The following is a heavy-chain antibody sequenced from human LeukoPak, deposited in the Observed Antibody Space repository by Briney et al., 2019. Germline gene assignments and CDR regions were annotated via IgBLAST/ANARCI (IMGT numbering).Heavy chain of an antibody. V-gene: IGHV3-48*02. CDR2: ISSSSSTI. CDR1: GFTLSSYS. CDR3: LGYFQY. J-gene: IGHJ1*01. Sequence: HAGGSLRLSCAASGFTLSSYSMNWVRQAPGKGLEWVSYISSSSSTIYYADSVKGRFTISRDNAKTSLYLQMNSLRDEDTAVYYCLGYFQYWGQGTLVTVSS. D-gene: IGHD3-16*01.